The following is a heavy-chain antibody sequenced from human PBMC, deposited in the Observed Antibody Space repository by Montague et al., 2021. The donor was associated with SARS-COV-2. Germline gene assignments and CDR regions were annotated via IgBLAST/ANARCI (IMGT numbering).Heavy chain of an antibody. CDR3: ARERQEVGIYFDP. Sequence: SETLSLTCTVSGGSMSTVNYYWGWVRQTPGKGLDWVGSISYSGATYYNPFLETRVSISRDTSKSQFSLELRSVTAADTAVYYCARERQEVGIYFDPWGHGTLVTVSS. V-gene: IGHV4-39*07. CDR2: ISYSGAT. CDR1: GGSMSTVNYY. D-gene: IGHD1-1*01. J-gene: IGHJ5*02.